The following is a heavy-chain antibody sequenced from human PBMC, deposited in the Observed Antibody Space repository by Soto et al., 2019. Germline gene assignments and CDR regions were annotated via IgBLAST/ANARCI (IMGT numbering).Heavy chain of an antibody. CDR1: GYSFPDYW. J-gene: IGHJ4*02. CDR3: ARDGRSSSSSFDY. CDR2: IYPDDSDA. D-gene: IGHD2-2*01. Sequence: PGESLKISCQGSGYSFPDYWIGWVRQVPGKGLEWMGIIYPDDSDAKYSPSFQGQVTMSADKSINTAYLQWSSLKASDTGMYFWARDGRSSSSSFDYWGQETQVTVSS. V-gene: IGHV5-51*01.